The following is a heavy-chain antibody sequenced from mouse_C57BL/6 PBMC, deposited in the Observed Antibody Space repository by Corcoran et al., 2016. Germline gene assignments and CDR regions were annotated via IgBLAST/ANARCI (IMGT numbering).Heavy chain of an antibody. CDR2: IYPRSGNT. CDR1: GYTFTSYG. J-gene: IGHJ2*01. Sequence: QVQLQQSGAELARPGASVKLSCKASGYTFTSYGISWVKQRTGQGLEWIGEIYPRSGNTYYNEKFKGKATLTADKSSSTAYMELRSLTSEDSAVYFCARGEEFITTVVATNYFDYWGQGTTLTVSS. CDR3: ARGEEFITTVVATNYFDY. V-gene: IGHV1-81*01. D-gene: IGHD1-1*01.